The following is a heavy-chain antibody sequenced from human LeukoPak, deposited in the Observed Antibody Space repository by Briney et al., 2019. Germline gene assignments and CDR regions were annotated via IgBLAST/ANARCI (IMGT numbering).Heavy chain of an antibody. J-gene: IGHJ4*02. V-gene: IGHV3-23*01. CDR1: GFTFSSYA. D-gene: IGHD6-6*01. CDR2: ISGSGGST. CDR3: AKDQGEYSSSRSWGSDY. Sequence: GGSLRLSCAASGFTFSSYAMSWVRQAPGKGLEWVSAISGSGGSTYYADSVKGRFTISRDSSKNTLYLQMNSLRAEDTAVHYCAKDQGEYSSSRSWGSDYWGQGTLVTVSS.